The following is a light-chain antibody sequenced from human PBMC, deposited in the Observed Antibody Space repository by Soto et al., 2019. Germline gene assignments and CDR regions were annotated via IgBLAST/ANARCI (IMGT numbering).Light chain of an antibody. CDR1: QSISSW. CDR3: QQYNSYPYT. Sequence: DIQMTQSPSTLSASVGDRVTITCRASQSISSWLAWYQQKPGKAPKLLIYGASSLESGVPSRFSGSGSGTEFILTISSLQPDDFATYYCQQYNSYPYTFGQGTKLEIK. V-gene: IGKV1-5*01. CDR2: GAS. J-gene: IGKJ2*01.